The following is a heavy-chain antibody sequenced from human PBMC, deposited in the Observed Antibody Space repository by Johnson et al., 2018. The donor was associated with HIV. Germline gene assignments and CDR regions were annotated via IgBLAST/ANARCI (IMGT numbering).Heavy chain of an antibody. D-gene: IGHD1-7*01. J-gene: IGHJ3*02. CDR3: VREGAWELRPGAFDI. Sequence: VQLVESGGGLVQPGGSLRLSCAASGFTVSSNYMSWVRQAPGKGLEWVSVIYSGGSTYYADSVKGRFTISRDNSKNTLYLQMNSLRAEDTALYYCVREGAWELRPGAFDIWGQGTMVTVSS. CDR2: IYSGGST. CDR1: GFTVSSNY. V-gene: IGHV3-53*01.